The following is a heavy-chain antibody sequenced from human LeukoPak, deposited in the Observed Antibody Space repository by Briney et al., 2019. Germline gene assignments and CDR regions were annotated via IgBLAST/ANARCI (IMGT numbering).Heavy chain of an antibody. Sequence: SVKVSCKASGGTFSSYTISWVRQAPGQGLEWMGRIIPILGIANYAQKFQGRVTITADKSTSTAYMELSSLRSEDTAVYYCARGIVPAVDFWFDPWGQGTLVTVSS. V-gene: IGHV1-69*02. CDR3: ARGIVPAVDFWFDP. CDR2: IIPILGIA. J-gene: IGHJ5*02. CDR1: GGTFSSYT. D-gene: IGHD3/OR15-3a*01.